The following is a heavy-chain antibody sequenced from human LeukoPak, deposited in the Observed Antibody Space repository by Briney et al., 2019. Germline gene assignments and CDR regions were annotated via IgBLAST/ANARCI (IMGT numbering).Heavy chain of an antibody. CDR2: ISSSSYI. Sequence: GGSLRLSCAASGFTFSSYSMNWVRQAPGKGLEWVSSISSSSYIYYADSVKGRFTISRDNAKNSLYLQMNSLRAEDTAVYYCAREDERSGAFDIWGQGTMVTVSS. J-gene: IGHJ3*02. CDR1: GFTFSSYS. CDR3: AREDERSGAFDI. V-gene: IGHV3-21*01.